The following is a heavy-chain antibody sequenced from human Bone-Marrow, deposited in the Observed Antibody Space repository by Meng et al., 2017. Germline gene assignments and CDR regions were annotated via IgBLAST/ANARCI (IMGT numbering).Heavy chain of an antibody. CDR2: ISGSGGST. Sequence: GESLKISCAASDFTFSSDWMHWVRQAPGKGLEWVSAISGSGGSTYYADSVKGRFTISRDNSKNTLYLQMNSLRAEDTAVYYCAKVDYDFWSGYHLYYYYGMDVWGQGTTVTVSS. V-gene: IGHV3-23*01. D-gene: IGHD3-3*01. CDR3: AKVDYDFWSGYHLYYYYGMDV. CDR1: DFTFSSDW. J-gene: IGHJ6*02.